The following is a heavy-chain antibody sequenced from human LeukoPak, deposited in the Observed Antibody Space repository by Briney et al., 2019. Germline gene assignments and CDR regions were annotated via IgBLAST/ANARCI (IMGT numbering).Heavy chain of an antibody. D-gene: IGHD3-10*01. Sequence: SETLSLTCTVSGGSISSYYWSWIRQAAGKGLEWIGHIYTSGNTNYNPSLKSRVTMSVDTSKNQFSLKLSSVTAADTAVYYCARQGAYYYGSGSSPVDYWGQGTLVTVSS. V-gene: IGHV4-4*07. CDR2: IYTSGNT. CDR3: ARQGAYYYGSGSSPVDY. CDR1: GGSISSYY. J-gene: IGHJ4*02.